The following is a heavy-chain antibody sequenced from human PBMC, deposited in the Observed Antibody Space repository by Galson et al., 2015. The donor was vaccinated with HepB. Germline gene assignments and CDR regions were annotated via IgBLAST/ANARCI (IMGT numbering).Heavy chain of an antibody. D-gene: IGHD6-13*01. J-gene: IGHJ4*02. Sequence: SVKVSCKASGYTFTSYDINWVRQATGQGLEWMGWMNPNSGNTGYAQKFQGRVAMTRNTSISTAYMELSSLRSEDTAVYYCARKYSSSWGDFDYWGQGTLVTVSS. CDR2: MNPNSGNT. V-gene: IGHV1-8*01. CDR1: GYTFTSYD. CDR3: ARKYSSSWGDFDY.